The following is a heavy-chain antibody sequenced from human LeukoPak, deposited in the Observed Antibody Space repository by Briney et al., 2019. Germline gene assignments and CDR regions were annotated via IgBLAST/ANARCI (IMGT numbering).Heavy chain of an antibody. CDR1: GGSISSYY. D-gene: IGHD1-14*01. CDR3: ARTNPYYYYYYGMDV. J-gene: IGHJ6*02. CDR2: INHSGST. Sequence: SETLSLTCTVSGGSISSYYWSWIRQPPGKGLEWIGEINHSGSTNYNPSLKSRVTISVDTSKNQFSLKLSSVTAADTAVYYCARTNPYYYYYYGMDVWGQGTTVTVSS. V-gene: IGHV4-34*01.